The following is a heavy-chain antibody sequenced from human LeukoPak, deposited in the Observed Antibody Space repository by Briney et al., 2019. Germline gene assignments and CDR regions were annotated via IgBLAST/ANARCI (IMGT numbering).Heavy chain of an antibody. Sequence: GRSLRLSCAASGFTFSSYGMHWVRQAPGKGLEWVSAISGSGGSTYYADSVKGRFTISRDNSKNTLYLQMNSLRAEDTAVYYCAKALPGTLNGFDYWGQATLVTVSS. CDR2: ISGSGGST. D-gene: IGHD6-13*01. V-gene: IGHV3-23*01. CDR1: GFTFSSYG. J-gene: IGHJ4*02. CDR3: AKALPGTLNGFDY.